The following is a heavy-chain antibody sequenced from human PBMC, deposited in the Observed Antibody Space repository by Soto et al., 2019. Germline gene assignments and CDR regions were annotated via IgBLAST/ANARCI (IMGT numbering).Heavy chain of an antibody. CDR3: LGSGWYNVYYYYYGMDV. CDR1: GFTFSSYA. D-gene: IGHD6-19*01. Sequence: EVQLLESGGGLVQPGGSLRLSCAASGFTFSSYAMSWVRQAPGKGLEWVSAISGSGGSTYYADSVKGRFTISRDNSKNTLYLQMNSLRAEDTAVYYCLGSGWYNVYYYYYGMDVWGQGTTVTVSS. J-gene: IGHJ6*02. CDR2: ISGSGGST. V-gene: IGHV3-23*01.